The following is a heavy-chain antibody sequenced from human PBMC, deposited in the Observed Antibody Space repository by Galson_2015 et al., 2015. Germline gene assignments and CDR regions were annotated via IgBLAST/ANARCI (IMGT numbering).Heavy chain of an antibody. CDR2: INSRSGSI. J-gene: IGHJ2*01. D-gene: IGHD1-1*01. CDR3: ARDGSNYGYFDL. V-gene: IGHV3-48*02. Sequence: SLRLSCAASGFTFGTYRMNWVRQAPGKGLEWISYINSRSGSIYYADSVRGRFIISRGNAKNSLYLQMNSLRDEDTAVYYCARDGSNYGYFDLWGRGALVTVSS. CDR1: GFTFGTYR.